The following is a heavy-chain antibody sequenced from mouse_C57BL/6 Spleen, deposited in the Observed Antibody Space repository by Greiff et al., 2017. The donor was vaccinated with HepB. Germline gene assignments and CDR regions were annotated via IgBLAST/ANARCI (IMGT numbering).Heavy chain of an antibody. CDR3: ARGGGYDYDEGAWFAY. J-gene: IGHJ3*01. V-gene: IGHV5-4*03. D-gene: IGHD2-4*01. CDR1: GFTFSSYA. CDR2: ISDGGSYT. Sequence: EVKVVESGGGLVKPGGSLKLSCAASGFTFSSYAMSWVRQTPEKRLEWVATISDGGSYTYYPDNVKGRFTISRDNAKNNLYLQMSHLKSEDTAMYYCARGGGYDYDEGAWFAYWGQGTLVTVSA.